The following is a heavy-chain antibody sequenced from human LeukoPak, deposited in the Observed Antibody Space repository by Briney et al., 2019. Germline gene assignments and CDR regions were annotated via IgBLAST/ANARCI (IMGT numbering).Heavy chain of an antibody. CDR3: AKDLRVSLVVGLNDY. J-gene: IGHJ4*02. V-gene: IGHV3-23*01. Sequence: GGSLRLSCAASGFTFSSYAVSWVRQAPGKGLEWVSAISGSGGSTYYADSVKGRFTISRDNSKNTLYLQMNSLRAEDTAVYYCAKDLRVSLVVGLNDYWGQGTLSPSPQ. CDR1: GFTFSSYA. D-gene: IGHD1-26*01. CDR2: ISGSGGST.